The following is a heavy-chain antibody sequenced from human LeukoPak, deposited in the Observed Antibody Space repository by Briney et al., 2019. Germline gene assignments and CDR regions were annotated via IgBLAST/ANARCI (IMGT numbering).Heavy chain of an antibody. Sequence: SETLSLTCTVSGGSISSTSYYWGWIRKPPGKGLEWIGAIYYSGSTQYNPSLSRRVTISVDTSKSQFSLKLRSVTAADTAVYYCARGGYYGSGNDFRFDPWGQGTLVTVSS. D-gene: IGHD3-10*01. CDR2: IYYSGST. CDR3: ARGGYYGSGNDFRFDP. CDR1: GGSISSTSYY. V-gene: IGHV4-39*07. J-gene: IGHJ5*02.